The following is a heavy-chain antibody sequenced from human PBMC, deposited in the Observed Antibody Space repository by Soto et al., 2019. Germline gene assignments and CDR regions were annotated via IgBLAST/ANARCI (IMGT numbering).Heavy chain of an antibody. Sequence: TLSLTCTVSGRSVSSATYSWSWIRQPPGKGLEWIGYIYYSGSTNYNPSLKSRVTISVDKSKNQFSLKVSSVTAADTAVYYCAILLRSTYDMDVWGQGTTVT. D-gene: IGHD3-3*01. V-gene: IGHV4-61*01. CDR1: GRSVSSATYS. J-gene: IGHJ6*02. CDR3: AILLRSTYDMDV. CDR2: IYYSGST.